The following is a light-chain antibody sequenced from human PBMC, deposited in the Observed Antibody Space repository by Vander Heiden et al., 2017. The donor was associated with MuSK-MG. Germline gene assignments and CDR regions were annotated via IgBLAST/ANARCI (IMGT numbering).Light chain of an antibody. CDR1: SSNIGSNS. CDR3: AAWDDSLSAHV. CDR2: TNN. V-gene: IGLV1-47*01. Sequence: QSVLTPPPPASGTPGQRVTISCSGSSSNIGSNSVYWYQQLPGTAPKLLFYTNNQRPSGVPGRFSGSKSGTSASLAISGLRSEDEADYYCAAWDDSLSAHVFGPGTRVTVL. J-gene: IGLJ1*01.